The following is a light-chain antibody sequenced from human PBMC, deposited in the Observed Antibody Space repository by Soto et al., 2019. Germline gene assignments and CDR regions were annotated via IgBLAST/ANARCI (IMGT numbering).Light chain of an antibody. CDR2: GDT. CDR3: QSYDSSLRGYV. Sequence: QSVLTQPPSVAGAPGQGVTISCTGSSSNIGADYFVHWYQQLPGAAPKLLIYGDTNRPSGVPDRFSGSKSGTSASLAITGLQAEDEADYYCQSYDSSLRGYVFGSGTKVTVL. J-gene: IGLJ1*01. V-gene: IGLV1-40*01. CDR1: SSNIGADYF.